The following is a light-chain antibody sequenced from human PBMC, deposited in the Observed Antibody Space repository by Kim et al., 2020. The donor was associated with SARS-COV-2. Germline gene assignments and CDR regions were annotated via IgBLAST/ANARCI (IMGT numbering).Light chain of an antibody. CDR1: QDISNY. V-gene: IGKV1-33*01. J-gene: IGKJ4*01. Sequence: DIQMTQSPSSLSASVGDRVTITCQASQDISNYLNWYQQKPGKAPKLLIYDASNLETGVPSRFSGSRSGTDFTFNISSLQPEDIATYYCQQYDNLQLTFGGGTNVDIK. CDR3: QQYDNLQLT. CDR2: DAS.